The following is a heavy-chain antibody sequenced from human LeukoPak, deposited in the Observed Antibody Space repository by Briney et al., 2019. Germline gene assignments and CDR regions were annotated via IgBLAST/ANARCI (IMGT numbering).Heavy chain of an antibody. Sequence: GGSLRLSCAASGFTFSSYWISWVRQAPGKGLEWVSYIGSSGSTIYYADSVKGRFTISRDNAKNSLYLQMNSLRAEDTAVYYCARDRYVGATTAGDSDSWGQGTLVTVSS. CDR3: ARDRYVGATTAGDSDS. CDR2: IGSSGSTI. CDR1: GFTFSSYW. V-gene: IGHV3-48*04. J-gene: IGHJ4*02. D-gene: IGHD1-26*01.